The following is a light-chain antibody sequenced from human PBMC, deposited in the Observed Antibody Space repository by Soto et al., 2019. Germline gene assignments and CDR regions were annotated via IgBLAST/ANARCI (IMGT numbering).Light chain of an antibody. Sequence: EVLTTHSQATLSVAPVDRSTLFCRASQSVSSNLAWYQQKPGQAPRLLIYGASTRAAGIPARFRGSGSGTDFTLTITSLQSEEFGVYYCNQHNNWWKCGQGNTGDIK. V-gene: IGKV3-15*01. CDR2: GAS. CDR1: QSVSSN. CDR3: NQHNNWWK. J-gene: IGKJ1*01.